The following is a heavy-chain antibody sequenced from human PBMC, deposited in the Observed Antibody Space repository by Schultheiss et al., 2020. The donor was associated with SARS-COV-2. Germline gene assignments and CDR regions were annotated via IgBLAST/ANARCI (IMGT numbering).Heavy chain of an antibody. Sequence: SVKVSCKASGGTFSSYAISWVRQAPGQGLEWMGRIIPILGIANYAQKFQGRVTMTRDTSISTAYMELSRLRSDDTAVYYCARSPLFNVWRPPSGYFDYWGQGTLVTVAS. V-gene: IGHV1-69*04. J-gene: IGHJ4*02. D-gene: IGHD3-16*01. CDR3: ARSPLFNVWRPPSGYFDY. CDR1: GGTFSSYA. CDR2: IIPILGIA.